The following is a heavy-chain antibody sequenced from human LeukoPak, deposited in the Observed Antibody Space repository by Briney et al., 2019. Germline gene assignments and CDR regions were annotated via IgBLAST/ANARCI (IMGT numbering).Heavy chain of an antibody. CDR1: GFTFSTYA. CDR2: TSYDRNNH. V-gene: IGHV3-30-3*01. Sequence: PGGSLRLSCAASGFTFSTYAMHWVRQAPGKGLEWVAVTSYDRNNHFYADSVKGRFTISRDNAKNTLYLQMNSLRAEDTAVYYCARELPRIGGQTDASDIWGQGTMVTVS. J-gene: IGHJ3*02. CDR3: ARELPRIGGQTDASDI. D-gene: IGHD3-16*01.